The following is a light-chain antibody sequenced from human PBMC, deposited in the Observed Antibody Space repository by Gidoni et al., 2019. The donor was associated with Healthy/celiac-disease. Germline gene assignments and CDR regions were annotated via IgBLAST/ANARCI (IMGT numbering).Light chain of an antibody. CDR1: QGISSD. CDR2: ATS. V-gene: IGKV1-9*01. J-gene: IGKJ3*01. Sequence: DIQLTQSPSFLSASVGDRVTLTCRASQGISSDLAWYQQKPGKAPKLLIYATSTLQSGVPSRFSGSGSGTEFTLTISSLQPEDFATYYCQQLNSYPPFXPXTRVDIK. CDR3: QQLNSYPP.